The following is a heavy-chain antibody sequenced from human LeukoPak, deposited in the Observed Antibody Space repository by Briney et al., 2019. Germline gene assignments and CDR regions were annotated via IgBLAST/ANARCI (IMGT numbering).Heavy chain of an antibody. CDR2: IYYSGST. Sequence: PSETLSLTCTVSGGSISTSSFYWGWICQPPGKGLEWIGSIYYSGSTYYNPSLKSRVTISVDTSKKQLSLKLSSVTAADTAVYYCAREGEVAGPLRHYYGSGSLDYWGQGTLVTVSS. J-gene: IGHJ4*02. CDR1: GGSISTSSFY. D-gene: IGHD3-10*01. CDR3: AREGEVAGPLRHYYGSGSLDY. V-gene: IGHV4-39*07.